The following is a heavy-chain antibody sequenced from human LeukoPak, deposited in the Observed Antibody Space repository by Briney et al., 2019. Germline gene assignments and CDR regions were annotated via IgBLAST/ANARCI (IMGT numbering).Heavy chain of an antibody. Sequence: ASVKVSCKASGYTFTGYYIHWVRQAPGQGLEWMGWINPNSGGTNYAQKFQGRVTMTRDRSISTACMELSRLTSDDTAVYYCATTGDYYDSSVSNWFDPWGQGTLVTVSS. J-gene: IGHJ5*02. D-gene: IGHD3-22*01. V-gene: IGHV1-2*02. CDR1: GYTFTGYY. CDR2: INPNSGGT. CDR3: ATTGDYYDSSVSNWFDP.